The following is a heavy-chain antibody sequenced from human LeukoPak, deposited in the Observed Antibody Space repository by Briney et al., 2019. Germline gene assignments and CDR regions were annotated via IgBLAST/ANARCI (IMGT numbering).Heavy chain of an antibody. Sequence: PGGSLRLSCTVSGFTVSSNSMSWVRQAPGKGLEWVSSISSSSSYIYYADSVKGRFTISRDNAKNSLYLQMNSLRAEDTAVYYCARDPYSGAYGDTYYYFMDVWGKGTTVTISS. D-gene: IGHD1-26*01. V-gene: IGHV3-21*01. CDR1: GFTVSSNS. CDR3: ARDPYSGAYGDTYYYFMDV. CDR2: ISSSSSYI. J-gene: IGHJ6*03.